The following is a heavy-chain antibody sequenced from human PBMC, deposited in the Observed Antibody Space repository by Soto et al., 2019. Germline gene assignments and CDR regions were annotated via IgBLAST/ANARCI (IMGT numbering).Heavy chain of an antibody. J-gene: IGHJ4*02. CDR3: ARSGDMVAATSFDY. CDR2: IFSNDEK. V-gene: IGHV2-26*01. Sequence: QVTLKESGPVLVKPTETLTLTCTVSGFSFNNARLGVSWIRQPPGKALEWLAHIFSNDEKSFNTSLKSRLTISKDTSKSQVVLTITNMDPVDTATYYCARSGDMVAATSFDYWGQGTLVTVSS. CDR1: GFSFNNARLG. D-gene: IGHD2-15*01.